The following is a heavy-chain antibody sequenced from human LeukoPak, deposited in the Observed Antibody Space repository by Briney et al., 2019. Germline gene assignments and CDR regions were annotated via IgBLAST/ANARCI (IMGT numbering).Heavy chain of an antibody. CDR3: ASNTETVFDY. Sequence: PSETLSLACTVSGGFITAYYWSWIRQPPGKGLEWIGYVYYSGSTEYNPSLRSRITISLEMSKQQFSLNLTSVTAADTAIYYCASNTETVFDYGGQGALVTVSS. CDR1: GGFITAYY. V-gene: IGHV4-59*01. J-gene: IGHJ4*02. CDR2: VYYSGST.